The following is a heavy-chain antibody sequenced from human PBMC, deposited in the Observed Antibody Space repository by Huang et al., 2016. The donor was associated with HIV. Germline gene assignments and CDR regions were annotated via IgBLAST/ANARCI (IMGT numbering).Heavy chain of an antibody. CDR2: LNPKNGDT. CDR1: GYTFADYF. D-gene: IGHD5-12*01. CDR3: TRDGVAPDEEFDY. V-gene: IGHV1-2*02. J-gene: IGHJ4*02. Sequence: QVQLVQSGAEVTKPGASVKVSCKPSGYTFADYFIHWVRQAPGQGLEWMAGLNPKNGDTNDAQKFLGRVTVTGDTSINTAYMEFSGLTSDDTANYYCTRDGVAPDEEFDYWGQGTLIIVSS.